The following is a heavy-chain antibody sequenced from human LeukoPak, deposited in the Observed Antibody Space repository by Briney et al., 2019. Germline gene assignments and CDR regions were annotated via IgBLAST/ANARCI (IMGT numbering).Heavy chain of an antibody. Sequence: GGSLRLSCAASGFTFSNYWMSWVRQAPGKGLEWVANIKQDGSETYYVDSVKGRFIISRDNSKNTLHLQMNSLRAEDTAVYYCKKWGGCGGARPNIRYYYYYMDVWGKGTTVTVSS. V-gene: IGHV3-7*01. CDR2: IKQDGSET. J-gene: IGHJ6*03. CDR3: KKWGGCGGARPNIRYYYYYMDV. CDR1: GFTFSNYW. D-gene: IGHD2-21*01.